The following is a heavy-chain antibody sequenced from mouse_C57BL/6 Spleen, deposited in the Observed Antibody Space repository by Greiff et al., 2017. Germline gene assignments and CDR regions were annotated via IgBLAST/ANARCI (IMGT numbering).Heavy chain of an antibody. CDR2: IDPSDSYT. Sequence: QVQLQQPGAELVRPGTSVKLSCKASGYTFTSYWMHWVKQRPGQGLEWIGVIDPSDSYTNYNQKFKGKATLTVDTSSSTAYMQLSSLTSGDSAVYDCARDSSGYGAYWGEGTLVTVSA. CDR3: ARDSSGYGAY. D-gene: IGHD3-2*01. V-gene: IGHV1-59*01. CDR1: GYTFTSYW. J-gene: IGHJ3*01.